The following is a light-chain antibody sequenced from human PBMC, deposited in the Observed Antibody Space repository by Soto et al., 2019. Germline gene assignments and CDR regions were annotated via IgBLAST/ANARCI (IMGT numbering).Light chain of an antibody. CDR2: GNN. CDR1: SSNIGASYD. CDR3: QSYDSSLSGYV. J-gene: IGLJ1*01. Sequence: QSVLTQPPSVSGAPGQRVTISCTGSSNIGASYDVHWYQQLPGTAPKLLMYGNNNRPSGVPDRFSGSTSATSASLATTGLQADDEADYYCQSYDSSLSGYVFGTGTKLTVL. V-gene: IGLV1-40*01.